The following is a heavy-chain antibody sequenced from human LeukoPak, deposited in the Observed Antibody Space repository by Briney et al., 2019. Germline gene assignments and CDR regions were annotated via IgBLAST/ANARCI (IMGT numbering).Heavy chain of an antibody. Sequence: GGSLRLSCAASGFTFSSYGMHWVRQAPGKGLEGVAVISYDGSNKYYADSVKGRFTISRDNSKNTLYLQMNSLRAEDTAVYYCAKGTNVLRYFDLNPWGQGTLVTVSS. CDR3: AKGTNVLRYFDLNP. CDR1: GFTFSSYG. V-gene: IGHV3-30*18. CDR2: ISYDGSNK. D-gene: IGHD3-9*01. J-gene: IGHJ5*02.